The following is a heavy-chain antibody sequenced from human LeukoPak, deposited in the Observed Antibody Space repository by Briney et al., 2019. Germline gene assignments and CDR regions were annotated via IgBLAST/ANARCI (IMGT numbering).Heavy chain of an antibody. D-gene: IGHD2-15*01. V-gene: IGHV3-23*01. Sequence: GGSLRLSCAASGFTFSNYAMSWVRQAPGKGLEWVSTISGSGSSTYYAGSVKGRFTISRDKSKNTLYLQMNSLRAEDTAIYYCAKGCDVTCYSAFDSWGQGILVTVSS. CDR3: AKGCDVTCYSAFDS. CDR2: ISGSGSST. CDR1: GFTFSNYA. J-gene: IGHJ4*02.